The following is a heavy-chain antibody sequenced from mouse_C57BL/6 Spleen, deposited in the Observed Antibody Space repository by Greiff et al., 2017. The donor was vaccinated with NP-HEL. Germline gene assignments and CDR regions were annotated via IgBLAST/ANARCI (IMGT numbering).Heavy chain of an antibody. CDR1: GYTFTDYY. J-gene: IGHJ2*01. CDR2: INPNNGGT. V-gene: IGHV1-26*01. CDR3: ARSCYYGSSYVGCGLFDY. Sequence: EVQLQQSGPELVKPGASVKISCKASGYTFTDYYMNWVKQSHGKSLEWIGDINPNNGGTSYNQKFKGKATLTVDKSSSTAYMELRSLTSEDSAVYYCARSCYYGSSYVGCGLFDYWGQGTTLTVSS. D-gene: IGHD1-1*01.